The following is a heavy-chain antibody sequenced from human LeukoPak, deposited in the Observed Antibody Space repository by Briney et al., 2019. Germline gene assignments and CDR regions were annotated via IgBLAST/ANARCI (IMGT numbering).Heavy chain of an antibody. D-gene: IGHD3-22*01. Sequence: GGSLRLSCAASGFTFSSYGMHWVRQAPGKGLEWVAFIRYDGSNKYYADSVKGRFTISRDNSKNTLYLQMNSLRAEDTAVYYCAKPYYYDSSGYSWSFDYWGQGTLVTVSS. J-gene: IGHJ4*02. CDR2: IRYDGSNK. CDR1: GFTFSSYG. V-gene: IGHV3-30*02. CDR3: AKPYYYDSSGYSWSFDY.